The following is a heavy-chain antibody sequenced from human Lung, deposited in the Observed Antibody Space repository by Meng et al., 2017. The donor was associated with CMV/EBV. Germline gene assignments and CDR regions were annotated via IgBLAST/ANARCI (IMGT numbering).Heavy chain of an antibody. V-gene: IGHV3-23*03. Sequence: GESXKISXAASGFTFSRYGMSWVRQAPGKGLEWVSVMYSGGSSTFYADSVQGRFTISRDESKNTLYLQMNSLRAEDTALYYCAKCSSTSCRYFDYWGQGTXVTVSS. CDR2: MYSGGSST. CDR3: AKCSSTSCRYFDY. D-gene: IGHD2-2*01. CDR1: GFTFSRYG. J-gene: IGHJ4*02.